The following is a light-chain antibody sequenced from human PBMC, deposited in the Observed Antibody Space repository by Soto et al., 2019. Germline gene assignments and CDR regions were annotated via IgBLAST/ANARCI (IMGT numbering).Light chain of an antibody. Sequence: DIQMTQSPSSLSASVGDRVTITCRASQSISSYLNWYQQKPGKAPKLLIYAASSLQSGVPSRFSGSGSGTDSTLTISSLQPEDFATYYCQQSYSTTSTFGQGTKV. J-gene: IGKJ1*01. CDR1: QSISSY. CDR2: AAS. V-gene: IGKV1-39*01. CDR3: QQSYSTTST.